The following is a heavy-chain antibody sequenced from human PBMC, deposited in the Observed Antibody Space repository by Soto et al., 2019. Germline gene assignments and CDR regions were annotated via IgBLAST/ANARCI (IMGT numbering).Heavy chain of an antibody. D-gene: IGHD4-17*01. CDR3: ANGEGGRYGDSRFLDY. V-gene: IGHV3-30*18. J-gene: IGHJ4*02. Sequence: GGSLRLSCAASGFTFSSYGMHWVRQAPGKGLEWVAVISYDGSNKYYADSVKGRFTISRDNSKNTLYLQMNSLRAEDTAVYYCANGEGGRYGDSRFLDYWGQGTLVTVSS. CDR1: GFTFSSYG. CDR2: ISYDGSNK.